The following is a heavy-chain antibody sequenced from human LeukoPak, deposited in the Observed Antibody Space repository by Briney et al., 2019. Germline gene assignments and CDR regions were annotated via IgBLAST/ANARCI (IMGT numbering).Heavy chain of an antibody. J-gene: IGHJ4*02. CDR3: ARDWFHAIDY. CDR1: GFTFSDTW. V-gene: IGHV3-74*01. D-gene: IGHD2/OR15-2a*01. CDR2: IRSDGSDT. Sequence: GGSLRLSCAASGFTFSDTWMHWVRQSPGEGLVWVSRIRSDGSDTRYAESVKGRFTISRDNAKNTLYLQMNSLRAEDTAVYYCARDWFHAIDYWGQGTLVTVSS.